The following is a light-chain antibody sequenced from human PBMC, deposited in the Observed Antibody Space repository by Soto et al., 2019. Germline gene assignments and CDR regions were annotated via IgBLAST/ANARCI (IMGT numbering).Light chain of an antibody. J-gene: IGLJ2*01. CDR2: ANN. CDR3: CSYAGSSIYVV. Sequence: QSVLTQPPSVSGTPGQRVTISCSGSSSNIGSSTVNWYQQLPGTAPIRLIYANNHRPSGVPDRFSASKSGTSASLAISGLQAEDEADYYCCSYAGSSIYVVFGGGTQLTVL. V-gene: IGLV1-44*01. CDR1: SSNIGSST.